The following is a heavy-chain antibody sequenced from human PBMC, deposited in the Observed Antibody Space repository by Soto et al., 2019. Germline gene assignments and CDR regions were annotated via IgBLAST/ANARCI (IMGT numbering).Heavy chain of an antibody. V-gene: IGHV1-69*13. Sequence: GASVKVSWKASGGTFSSYAISWVRQAPGQGLEWMGGIIPIFGTANYAQKFQGRVTITADESTSTAYMELSSLRSEDTAVYYCAYRVRSSWYYFDYWGQGTLVTVSP. CDR1: GGTFSSYA. J-gene: IGHJ4*02. CDR2: IIPIFGTA. D-gene: IGHD6-13*01. CDR3: AYRVRSSWYYFDY.